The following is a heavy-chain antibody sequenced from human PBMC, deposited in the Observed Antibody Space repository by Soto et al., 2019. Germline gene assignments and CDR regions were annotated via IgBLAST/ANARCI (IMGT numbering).Heavy chain of an antibody. V-gene: IGHV4-34*01. CDR2: INESGST. Sequence: QVQLQQWGAGLVKPSETLSLSCAVYGQSFSGHSWAWIRQPPGKGLEWIGEINESGSTYYNPSLKSRITISTDPSKNQFSLKLSSVSAADTAAYFCARGSGIVALPGELQDVKYDYRGQGTLVNVSS. D-gene: IGHD2-21*01. CDR1: GQSFSGHS. J-gene: IGHJ4*02. CDR3: ARGSGIVALPGELQDVKYDY.